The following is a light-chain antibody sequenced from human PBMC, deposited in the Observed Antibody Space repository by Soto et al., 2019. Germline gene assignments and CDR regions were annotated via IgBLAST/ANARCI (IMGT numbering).Light chain of an antibody. J-gene: IGKJ5*01. CDR1: QPISKN. CDR3: QQPDSTPIT. CDR2: ASS. V-gene: IGKV1-39*01. Sequence: DIQMTQSPSSLSASVGDRVTITCRASQPISKNLNWYQQRPGKPPNLLIYASSTVQHGVPPRFSGGGSGTKFTLTITSIQPEEFTTYYCQQPDSTPITFGQGTQLEIK.